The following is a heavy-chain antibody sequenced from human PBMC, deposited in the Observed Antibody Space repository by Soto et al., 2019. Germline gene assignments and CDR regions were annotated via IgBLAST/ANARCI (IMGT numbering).Heavy chain of an antibody. CDR1: GFTFSDHY. CDR2: SKNKADSYTT. J-gene: IGHJ4*02. CDR3: TVWGSGNDFGAA. D-gene: IGHD3-10*01. Sequence: EVQLVESGGGLVQPGGSLRLSCAASGFTFSDHYMDWVLQAPGKGLEWVGRSKNKADSYTTEYAASVKGRFTISRDGSKNSPFLQMNSLKTEDTAVYYCTVWGSGNDFGAAWGQGILVTVSS. V-gene: IGHV3-72*01.